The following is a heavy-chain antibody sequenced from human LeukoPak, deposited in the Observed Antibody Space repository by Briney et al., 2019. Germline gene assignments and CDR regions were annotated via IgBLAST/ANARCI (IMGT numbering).Heavy chain of an antibody. J-gene: IGHJ4*02. V-gene: IGHV3-30-3*01. Sequence: GGSLRLSCAASGFTFSNYAMHWVHQAPGKGLEWVAAISNDGNNRYYADSVKGRFTISRDTSKNTLYLQMNSLRAEDTAVYYCARGSRWKWLLDYWGQGTLVTVSS. CDR3: ARGSRWKWLLDY. CDR2: ISNDGNNR. CDR1: GFTFSNYA. D-gene: IGHD6-19*01.